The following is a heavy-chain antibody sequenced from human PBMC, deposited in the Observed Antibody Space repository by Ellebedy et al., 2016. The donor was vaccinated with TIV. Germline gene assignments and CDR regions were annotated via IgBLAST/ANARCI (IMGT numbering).Heavy chain of an antibody. CDR3: ARLRGGGWPLFFDY. V-gene: IGHV4-59*12. Sequence: SETLSLTCTVSGGSISSYYWSWIRQPPGKGLEWIGYIYYSGSTYYNPSLKSRVTISVDTSKNQVSLKFPSVTAADTAVYYCARLRGGGWPLFFDYWGQGTLVTVSS. CDR2: IYYSGST. J-gene: IGHJ4*02. CDR1: GGSISSYY. D-gene: IGHD3-10*01.